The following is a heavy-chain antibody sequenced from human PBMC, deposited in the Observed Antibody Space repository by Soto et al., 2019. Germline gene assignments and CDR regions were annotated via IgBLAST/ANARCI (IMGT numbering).Heavy chain of an antibody. CDR1: GFSLGNYW. V-gene: IGHV3-7*02. CDR3: TRKGKY. CDR2: INQDGSEK. J-gene: IGHJ4*02. Sequence: VGSLRLCFAASGFSLGNYWMHWLRQAPGKGLEWVANINQDGSEKYYADPVRGRFTISRDNSKNSLYLQLRTLRAEDTAVYFCTRKGKYWGQGT.